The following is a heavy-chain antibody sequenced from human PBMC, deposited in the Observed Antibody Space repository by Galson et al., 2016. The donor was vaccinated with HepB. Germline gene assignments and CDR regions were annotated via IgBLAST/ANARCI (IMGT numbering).Heavy chain of an antibody. CDR3: AREAMGGFSHGMDV. Sequence: SVKVSCKASGGTFSSFGLNWVRQAPGQGLEWMGGIIPLFGTANYAQNFQDRVTITADESTSTAYMELRSLRSDDTAVYYCAREAMGGFSHGMDVWGQGTTVTVYS. CDR1: GGTFSSFG. V-gene: IGHV1-69*13. D-gene: IGHD1-26*01. J-gene: IGHJ6*02. CDR2: IIPLFGTA.